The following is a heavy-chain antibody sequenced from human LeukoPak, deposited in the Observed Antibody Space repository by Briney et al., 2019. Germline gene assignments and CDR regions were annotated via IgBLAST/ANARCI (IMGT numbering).Heavy chain of an antibody. CDR2: IYYSGST. V-gene: IGHV4-31*02. Sequence: YIGWVRQMPGKGLEWIGYIYYSGSTYYNPSLKSRVTISVDTSKNQFSLKLSSVTAADTAVYYCARLDQYYFDYWGQGTLVTVSS. CDR3: ARLDQYYFDY. CDR1: Y. D-gene: IGHD2-2*01. J-gene: IGHJ4*02.